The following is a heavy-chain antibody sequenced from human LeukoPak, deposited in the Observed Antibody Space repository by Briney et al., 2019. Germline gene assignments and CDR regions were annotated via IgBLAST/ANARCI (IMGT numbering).Heavy chain of an antibody. CDR1: GGSFSGYY. CDR3: ASPDGSGRGNLDY. V-gene: IGHV4-34*01. Sequence: SETLSLTCAVYGGSFSGYYWSWIRQPPGKGLEWIGEINHSGSTNYNPSLKSRVTISVDTSKNQFSLKLSSVTAADTAVYYCASPDGSGRGNLDYWGQGTLVTVSS. D-gene: IGHD3-10*01. J-gene: IGHJ4*02. CDR2: INHSGST.